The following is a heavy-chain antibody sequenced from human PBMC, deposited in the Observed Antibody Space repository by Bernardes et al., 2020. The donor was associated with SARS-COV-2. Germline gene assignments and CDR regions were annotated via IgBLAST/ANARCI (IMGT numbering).Heavy chain of an antibody. CDR2: IKRDGSEK. CDR3: ARSWDYYDSSGWMYFFDG. V-gene: IGHV3-7*01. J-gene: IGHJ4*02. CDR1: GFTFSSYW. Sequence: GGSLRLSCVASGFTFSSYWMTWVRQAPGKGLEWVANIKRDGSEKYFVDSVKDRFTISRDNAKKSLYLQMNSLRAEDTAVYYCARSWDYYDSSGWMYFFDGWGQGTLVTVSS. D-gene: IGHD3-22*01.